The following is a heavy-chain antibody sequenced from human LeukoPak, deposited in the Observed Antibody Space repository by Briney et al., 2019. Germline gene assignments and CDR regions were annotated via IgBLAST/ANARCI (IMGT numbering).Heavy chain of an antibody. V-gene: IGHV3-30*18. CDR2: ISYDGSNK. D-gene: IGHD6-13*01. Sequence: GGSLRLSCAASGFTFSSYGMHWVRQAPGKGLEWVAVISYDGSNKYYADSVKGRFTISRDNSKNTLYLQMNSLRAEDTAVYYCAKSGGSSWYWYDYWGQGTLVTVSS. CDR1: GFTFSSYG. J-gene: IGHJ4*02. CDR3: AKSGGSSWYWYDY.